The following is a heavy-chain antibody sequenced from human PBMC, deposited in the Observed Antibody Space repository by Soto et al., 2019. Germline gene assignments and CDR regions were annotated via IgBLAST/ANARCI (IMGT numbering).Heavy chain of an antibody. Sequence: QVQLVQSGAEVKKPGSSVKVSCKASGGTFSSYTISWVRQAPGQGLEWMGRIIPILGIANYAQKFQGGVTITADKSTSTAYMELSSLRSEDTAVYYCARDYGYYYGSGSYYDTFDYWGQGTLVTISS. CDR2: IIPILGIA. V-gene: IGHV1-69*08. CDR1: GGTFSSYT. D-gene: IGHD3-10*01. CDR3: ARDYGYYYGSGSYYDTFDY. J-gene: IGHJ4*02.